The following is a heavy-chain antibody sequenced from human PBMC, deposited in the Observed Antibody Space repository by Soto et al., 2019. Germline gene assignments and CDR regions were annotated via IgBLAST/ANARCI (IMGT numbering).Heavy chain of an antibody. CDR1: GFTFSSYA. Sequence: PGGSLRLSCAASGFTFSSYAMHWVRQAPGKGLEWVAVISYDGSNKYYADSVKGRFTISRDNSKNTLYLQMNSLRAEDTAVYYCARDANTMIYYFDYWGQGTLVTVSS. CDR3: ARDANTMIYYFDY. J-gene: IGHJ4*02. CDR2: ISYDGSNK. V-gene: IGHV3-30-3*01. D-gene: IGHD3-22*01.